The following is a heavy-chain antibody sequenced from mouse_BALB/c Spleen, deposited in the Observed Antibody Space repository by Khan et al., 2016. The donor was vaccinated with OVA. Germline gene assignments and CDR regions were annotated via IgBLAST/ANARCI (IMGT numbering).Heavy chain of an antibody. V-gene: IGHV9-3-1*01. CDR1: GYTLTDYG. CDR2: INTYTGEA. D-gene: IGHD2-1*01. CDR3: SRSNGNYWFAY. J-gene: IGHJ3*01. Sequence: QIQLVQSGPELKKPGETVKISCKASGYTLTDYGMNWVKQAPGKGLKWMGWINTYTGEATYADDFKGRFALSLETSASTAYLQINNLKTEDTATYFCSRSNGNYWFAYGGQGTLVTVSA.